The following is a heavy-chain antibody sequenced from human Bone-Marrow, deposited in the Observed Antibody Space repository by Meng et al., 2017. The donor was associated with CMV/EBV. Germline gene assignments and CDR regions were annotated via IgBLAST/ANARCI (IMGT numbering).Heavy chain of an antibody. J-gene: IGHJ4*02. Sequence: ASVKVSCKASGYTFTGYYMHWVRQAPGQGLEWMGWINPNSGGTNYAQKFQGRVTMTRDTSISTAYMELSRLRSDDTAFYYCTRDSGLQHWLGDFWGQGILVTVSS. CDR3: TRDSGLQHWLGDF. V-gene: IGHV1-2*02. CDR2: INPNSGGT. D-gene: IGHD5-18*01. CDR1: GYTFTGYY.